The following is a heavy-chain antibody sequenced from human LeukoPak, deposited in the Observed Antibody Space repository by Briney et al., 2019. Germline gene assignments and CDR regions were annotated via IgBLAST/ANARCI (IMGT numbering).Heavy chain of an antibody. D-gene: IGHD3-22*01. J-gene: IGHJ4*02. CDR3: AVYYSSGPIAY. V-gene: IGHV3-48*01. CDR1: GFTFSSYS. Sequence: PGGSLRLSCAASGFTFSSYSMNWVRQAPGKGLEWVSYISSSSSTIYYADSVKGRFTISRDNAKNSLYLQMNSLRAEDTAVYYCAVYYSSGPIAYWGQGTLVTVSS. CDR2: ISSSSSTI.